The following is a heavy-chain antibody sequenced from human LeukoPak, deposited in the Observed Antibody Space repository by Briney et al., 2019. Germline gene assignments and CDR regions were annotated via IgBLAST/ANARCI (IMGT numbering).Heavy chain of an antibody. CDR1: GFTFSSYG. V-gene: IGHV3-30*19. D-gene: IGHD2-2*01. Sequence: GGSLRLSCAASGFTFSSYGMHWVRQAPGKGLEWVAVISYDGSNKYYADSVKGRFTISRDNSKNTLYLQMNSLRAEDTAVYYCAKDSGYCSSTSCLYYYYYGMDVWGQGTTVTVSS. J-gene: IGHJ6*02. CDR2: ISYDGSNK. CDR3: AKDSGYCSSTSCLYYYYYGMDV.